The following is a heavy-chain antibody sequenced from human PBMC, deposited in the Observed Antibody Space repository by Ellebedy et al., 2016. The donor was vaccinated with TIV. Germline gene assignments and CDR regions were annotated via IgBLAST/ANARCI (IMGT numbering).Heavy chain of an antibody. J-gene: IGHJ4*02. D-gene: IGHD4-17*01. CDR3: AKLGVTTLPGLFDY. V-gene: IGHV3-74*01. Sequence: GESLKISCEASGFTFSSYWMHWVRQAPGKGLVWVSRINSDGSSTSYADSVKGRFTISRDNAKNTLYLQMNSLRAEDTAIYYCAKLGVTTLPGLFDYWGQGTLVTVSS. CDR2: INSDGSST. CDR1: GFTFSSYW.